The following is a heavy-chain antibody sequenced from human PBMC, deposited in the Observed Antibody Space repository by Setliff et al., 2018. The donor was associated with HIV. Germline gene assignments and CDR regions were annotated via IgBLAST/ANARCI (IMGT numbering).Heavy chain of an antibody. CDR1: GFTVSSNE. Sequence: GGSLRLSCAASGFTVSSNEMSWVRQAPAKGLEWVANISPDGSATYYVDSVKGRFTISRDNDKNSLYLQMNSLRAEDTAVYYCAKTYYYDSSGYYYFDSWGQGTLVTVSS. D-gene: IGHD3-22*01. CDR3: AKTYYYDSSGYYYFDS. CDR2: ISPDGSAT. V-gene: IGHV3-7*03. J-gene: IGHJ4*02.